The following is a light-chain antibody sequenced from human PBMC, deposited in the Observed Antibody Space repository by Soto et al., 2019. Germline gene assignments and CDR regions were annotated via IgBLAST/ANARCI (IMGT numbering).Light chain of an antibody. J-gene: IGKJ2*01. Sequence: EIVLTQSPGTLSLSPGERATLSCRASQSVSSSYLAWYQQKPGQALRLLIYGASSRATGIPDRFSGSGSGTDFTLTIRRLEPEDFAVYYCQQYGSSPDTFGQGTKLEIK. CDR3: QQYGSSPDT. CDR2: GAS. CDR1: QSVSSSY. V-gene: IGKV3-20*01.